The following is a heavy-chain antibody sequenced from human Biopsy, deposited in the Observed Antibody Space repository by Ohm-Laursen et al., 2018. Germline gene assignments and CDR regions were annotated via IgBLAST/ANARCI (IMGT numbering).Heavy chain of an antibody. J-gene: IGHJ4*02. CDR2: ISSSSSPI. CDR3: ARGSDSDY. V-gene: IGHV3-48*01. Sequence: SLRLSCTASGFNFSAYGMHWVRQAPGKGLEWVSYISSSSSPIYYADSVKGRFTISRDNAKNSLSLQMNSLRAEDTAVYYCARGSDSDYWGQGTLVTVSS. CDR1: GFNFSAYG.